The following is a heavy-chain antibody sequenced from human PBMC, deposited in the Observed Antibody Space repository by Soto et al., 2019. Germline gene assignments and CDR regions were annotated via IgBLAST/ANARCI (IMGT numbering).Heavy chain of an antibody. CDR2: IIPIFGTA. J-gene: IGHJ5*02. Sequence: QVQLVQSGAEVKKPGSSVKVSCKASGGTFSSYAISWVRQAPGQGLEWMGGIIPIFGTANYAQKFQGRVTITADESTSTADMERSSLRAEDTAVYYCARGGPYGDYARAWFDPWGQGTLVTVSS. V-gene: IGHV1-69*01. CDR1: GGTFSSYA. CDR3: ARGGPYGDYARAWFDP. D-gene: IGHD4-17*01.